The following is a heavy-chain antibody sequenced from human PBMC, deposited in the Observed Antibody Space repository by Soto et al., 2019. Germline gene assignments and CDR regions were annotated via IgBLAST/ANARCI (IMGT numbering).Heavy chain of an antibody. V-gene: IGHV1-69*02. CDR1: GGTFSSYT. CDR3: AKTIAAAGTVYKWFDP. CDR2: IIPILGIA. Sequence: QVQLVQSGAEVKKPGSSVKVSCKASGGTFSSYTISWVRQAPGQGLEWMGRIIPILGIANYAQKFQGRVTITADKSTSTAYMELSSLRSEDTAVYYCAKTIAAAGTVYKWFDPWGQGTLVTVSS. J-gene: IGHJ5*02. D-gene: IGHD6-13*01.